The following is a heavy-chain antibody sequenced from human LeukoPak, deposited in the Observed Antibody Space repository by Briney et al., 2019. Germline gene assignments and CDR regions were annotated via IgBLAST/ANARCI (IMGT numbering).Heavy chain of an antibody. J-gene: IGHJ4*02. V-gene: IGHV1-8*01. CDR2: VNPNSGHT. CDR1: GYTFTSYD. CDR3: ARGAPGSYCSGDSCPYFDY. D-gene: IGHD2-15*01. Sequence: ASVKVSCKASGYTFTSYDVNWVRQATGQGLEWMGWVNPNSGHTGYAQKFQGRVTMTTNTSISTAYMELISLRSEDTAVYYCARGAPGSYCSGDSCPYFDYWGQGTLVSVSS.